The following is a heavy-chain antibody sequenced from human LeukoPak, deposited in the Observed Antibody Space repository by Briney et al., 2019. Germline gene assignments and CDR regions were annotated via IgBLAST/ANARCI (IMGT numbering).Heavy chain of an antibody. CDR1: GGTFSTYA. D-gene: IGHD2-2*02. CDR3: ARDLSIVVVPAAILPWFDP. V-gene: IGHV1-69*13. Sequence: SVKVSCKASGGTFSTYAISWVRQAPGQGLEWMGGIIPIFGTANYAQKFQGRVTITADESTSTAYMELSSLRSEDTAVYYCARDLSIVVVPAAILPWFDPWGQGTLVTVSS. J-gene: IGHJ5*02. CDR2: IIPIFGTA.